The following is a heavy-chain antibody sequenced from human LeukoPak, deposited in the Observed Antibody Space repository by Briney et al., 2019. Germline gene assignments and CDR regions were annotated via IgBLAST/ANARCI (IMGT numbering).Heavy chain of an antibody. J-gene: IGHJ3*01. V-gene: IGHV4-59*01. Sequence: SETLSHTCRVPVGSISSYYWSSLRPPPGKGREWMGNIFYTGSTKYNPSLKSRVTISVDTSKNQISLKLSSVTAADTAMYYCARSAHYYYDSASYGVAFDVWGQGTMVTVSS. D-gene: IGHD3-22*01. CDR3: ARSAHYYYDSASYGVAFDV. CDR1: VGSISSYY. CDR2: IFYTGST.